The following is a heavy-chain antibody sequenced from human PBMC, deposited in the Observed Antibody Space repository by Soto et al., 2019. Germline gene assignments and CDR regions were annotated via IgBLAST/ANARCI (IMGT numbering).Heavy chain of an antibody. D-gene: IGHD2-15*01. Sequence: QVQLVQSGAEVKKPGASVKVSCKASGYTFTSYGISWVRQAPGQGLEWMGWISDYNGNTNYAQKLQGRVTMTTDTATSTGYMELRSLRSDDTAVYYCARDRCEYCSGGSCSPPVFMDVWGQGTTVTVSS. V-gene: IGHV1-18*01. CDR2: ISDYNGNT. CDR3: ARDRCEYCSGGSCSPPVFMDV. CDR1: GYTFTSYG. J-gene: IGHJ6*02.